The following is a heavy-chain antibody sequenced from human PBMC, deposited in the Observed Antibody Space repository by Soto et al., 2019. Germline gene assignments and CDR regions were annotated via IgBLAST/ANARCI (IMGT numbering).Heavy chain of an antibody. D-gene: IGHD1-7*01. Sequence: SETLSLTCAVAVGSICSVGYSWTWIRQPPGKGLEWLGNIYHSGNTYYNPSLKSRVTISVDRSKNQFSLNLNSVTAADTAVYYCAREETGTLDYWGQGALVTVSS. CDR3: AREETGTLDY. CDR1: VGSICSVGYS. CDR2: IYHSGNT. V-gene: IGHV4-30-2*01. J-gene: IGHJ4*02.